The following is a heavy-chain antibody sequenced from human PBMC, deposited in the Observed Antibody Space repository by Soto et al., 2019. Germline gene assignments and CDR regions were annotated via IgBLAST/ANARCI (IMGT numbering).Heavy chain of an antibody. J-gene: IGHJ4*02. CDR1: GFTFSHYG. CDR3: ARYSGKYQGPIDY. D-gene: IGHD1-26*01. V-gene: IGHV3-30*03. CDR2: ISYDGSNK. Sequence: GGSLRLSCAASGFTFSHYGIHWVRQAPGKGLEWLAVISYDGSNKHYADSVEGRFTVSRDNSKNTLYLQMNSLRAEDTAVYFCARYSGKYQGPIDYWGQGTLVTVSS.